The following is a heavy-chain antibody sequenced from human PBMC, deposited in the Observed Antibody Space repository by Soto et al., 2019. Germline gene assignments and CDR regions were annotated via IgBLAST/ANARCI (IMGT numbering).Heavy chain of an antibody. J-gene: IGHJ4*02. Sequence: QVQLQESGPGLVKPSETLSLTCTVSGDSISSYTWSWIRQPPGKGLEWIGYIYYSGSSIYNPSLNTRVTMSVDTSKNHFSLKLSSVTAADTALYYCARLLSSGWSGAFDYWGQGTLVTVSS. CDR2: IYYSGSS. CDR1: GDSISSYT. CDR3: ARLLSSGWSGAFDY. D-gene: IGHD6-19*01. V-gene: IGHV4-59*08.